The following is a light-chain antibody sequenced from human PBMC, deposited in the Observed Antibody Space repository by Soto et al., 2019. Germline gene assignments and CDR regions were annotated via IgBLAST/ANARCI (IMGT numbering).Light chain of an antibody. CDR2: GTS. Sequence: EIVMTQSPAALSVSPGERATLSCRASQSVSDNLAWYQQKPGQAPRLLIFGTSTRATGIPARFSGSGSGTEFTLTISSLQSEDFAVYYCQQYNNWPPWTFGQGTKVEIK. V-gene: IGKV3-15*01. J-gene: IGKJ1*01. CDR1: QSVSDN. CDR3: QQYNNWPPWT.